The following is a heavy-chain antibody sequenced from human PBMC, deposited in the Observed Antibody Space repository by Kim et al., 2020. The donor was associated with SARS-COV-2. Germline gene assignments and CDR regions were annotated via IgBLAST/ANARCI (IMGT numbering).Heavy chain of an antibody. CDR3: AREGIAVAGISF. V-gene: IGHV1-3*01. CDR2: INAGNGDT. D-gene: IGHD6-19*01. Sequence: ASVKVSCKASGYTFTNYAMHWVRQAPGQRLEWMGWINAGNGDTKYSQKFQGRVTITRDTSASTAYMELSSLRSEDTALYYCAREGIAVAGISFWGQGTLVTVSS. CDR1: GYTFTNYA. J-gene: IGHJ4*02.